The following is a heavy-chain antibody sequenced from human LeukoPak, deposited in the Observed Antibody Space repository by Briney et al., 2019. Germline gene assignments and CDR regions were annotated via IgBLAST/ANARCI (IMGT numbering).Heavy chain of an antibody. CDR1: GFTFTGFF. Sequence: GGSLRLSCAASGFTFTGFFMSWLRQAPGKGLEWVANINRDGTETYYVGSVKGRFTISIDNAKNSVFLQMNSLRTEDTAIYYCARSRWPEDLWGRGTLVTVSS. J-gene: IGHJ5*02. V-gene: IGHV3-7*01. CDR3: ARSRWPEDL. CDR2: INRDGTET. D-gene: IGHD4-23*01.